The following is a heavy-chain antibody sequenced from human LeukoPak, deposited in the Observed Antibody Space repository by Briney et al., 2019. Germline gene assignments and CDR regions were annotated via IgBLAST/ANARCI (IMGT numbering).Heavy chain of an antibody. J-gene: IGHJ4*02. Sequence: SVKVSCKASGGTFSSYAISWVRQAPGQGLEWMGGINPIFGTANYAQKFQGRVTITADESTSTAYMELSSLRSEDTAVYYCARVVFGYSSSWYHRSYFDYWGQGTLVTVSS. D-gene: IGHD6-13*01. CDR1: GGTFSSYA. V-gene: IGHV1-69*13. CDR3: ARVVFGYSSSWYHRSYFDY. CDR2: INPIFGTA.